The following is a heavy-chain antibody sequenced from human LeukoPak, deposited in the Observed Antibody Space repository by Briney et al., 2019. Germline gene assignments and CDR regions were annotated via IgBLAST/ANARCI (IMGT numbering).Heavy chain of an antibody. CDR1: GYTFTNYT. V-gene: IGHV7-4-1*02. D-gene: IGHD6-6*01. CDR3: ARDGDSSSLYYYYYGMDV. Sequence: GASVKVSCKASGYTFTNYTLNWVRQAPGQGLEWMGWIDTNTGNPTYAQGFIGRFVFSLDTSVTTAYLQISSLKAEDTAVYYCARDGDSSSLYYYYYGMDVWGQGTTVTVSS. CDR2: IDTNTGNP. J-gene: IGHJ6*02.